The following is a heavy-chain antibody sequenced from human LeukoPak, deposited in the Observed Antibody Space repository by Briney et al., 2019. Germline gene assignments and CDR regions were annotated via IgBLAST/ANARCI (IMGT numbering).Heavy chain of an antibody. J-gene: IGHJ4*02. Sequence: PSETLSLTCAVYGGSFSGYYWSWLRQPPGKGLEWIGEINHSGSTNYNPSLKSRVTISVDTSKNQFSLKLSSVTAADAAVYYCASELRGKYYFDYWGQGTLVTVSS. D-gene: IGHD1-7*01. CDR2: INHSGST. V-gene: IGHV4-34*01. CDR1: GGSFSGYY. CDR3: ASELRGKYYFDY.